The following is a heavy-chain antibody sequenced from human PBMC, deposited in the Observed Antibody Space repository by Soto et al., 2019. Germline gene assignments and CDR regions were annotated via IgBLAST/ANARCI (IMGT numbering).Heavy chain of an antibody. J-gene: IGHJ6*02. Sequence: SETLSLTCTVSGGSISSYYWSWIRQPPGKGREWIGYIYYSGSTNYNPSLKSRVTISVDTSKNQFSLKLSSVTAADTAVYYCVRERESGSYYSPYYYYYCMDVWGQGTTVTVSS. V-gene: IGHV4-59*01. CDR2: IYYSGST. CDR3: VRERESGSYYSPYYYYYCMDV. CDR1: GGSISSYY. D-gene: IGHD3-10*01.